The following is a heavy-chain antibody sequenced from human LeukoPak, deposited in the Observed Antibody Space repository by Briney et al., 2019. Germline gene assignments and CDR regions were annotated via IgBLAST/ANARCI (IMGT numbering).Heavy chain of an antibody. D-gene: IGHD4-23*01. Sequence: GGSLRLSCAASGFTFSNFWISWVRQAPGKGLEWVANIKQDGSEKNYVDSVKGRFTISRDNAKSSLYLQMDSLRAEDTAVYYCARAIGKSEGYWGQGTLVTVSS. CDR2: IKQDGSEK. CDR3: ARAIGKSEGY. V-gene: IGHV3-7*01. CDR1: GFTFSNFW. J-gene: IGHJ4*02.